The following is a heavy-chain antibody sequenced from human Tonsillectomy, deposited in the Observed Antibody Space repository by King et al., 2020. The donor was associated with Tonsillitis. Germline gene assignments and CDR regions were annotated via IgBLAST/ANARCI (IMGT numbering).Heavy chain of an antibody. CDR1: GFTFSSHA. CDR2: ISGSGGST. D-gene: IGHD3-22*01. V-gene: IGHV3-23*04. J-gene: IGHJ6*03. Sequence: QLVQSGGGLVQPGGSLRLSCAASGFTFSSHAMSWVSQAPGKGLEWVSAISGSGGSTYYADSVQGRFTISRDNSKNTLYLQMNSLRAEDTAVYFCAKDYYDSPWYYYMDVWGKGTTVTVSS. CDR3: AKDYYDSPWYYYMDV.